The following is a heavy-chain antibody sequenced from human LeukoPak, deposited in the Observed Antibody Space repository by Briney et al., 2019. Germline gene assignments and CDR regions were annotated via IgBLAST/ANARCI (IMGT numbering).Heavy chain of an antibody. V-gene: IGHV4-59*01. CDR1: GGSISSYY. J-gene: IGHJ4*02. Sequence: SETLSLTCTVSGGSISSYYWSWIRQPPGKGLEWIGYIYYSGSTNYNPSLKSRVTISVDTSKSQFSLKLSSVTAADTAVYYCARGRGAYSGYDFDYWGQGTLVTVSS. CDR2: IYYSGST. CDR3: ARGRGAYSGYDFDY. D-gene: IGHD5-12*01.